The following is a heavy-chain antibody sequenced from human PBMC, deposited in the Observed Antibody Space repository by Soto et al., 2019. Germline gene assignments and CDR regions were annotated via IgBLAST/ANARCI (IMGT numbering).Heavy chain of an antibody. V-gene: IGHV4-31*03. D-gene: IGHD2-15*01. Sequence: TSETLSLTCTVSGGSISSGGYYWSWIRQHPGKGLEWIGYIYYSGSTYYTPSLKSRVTISVDTSKNQFSLKLSSVTAADTAVYYCARGRGYCSGGSCLYPPRGHWFDPWGQGTLVTVSS. J-gene: IGHJ5*02. CDR1: GGSISSGGYY. CDR2: IYYSGST. CDR3: ARGRGYCSGGSCLYPPRGHWFDP.